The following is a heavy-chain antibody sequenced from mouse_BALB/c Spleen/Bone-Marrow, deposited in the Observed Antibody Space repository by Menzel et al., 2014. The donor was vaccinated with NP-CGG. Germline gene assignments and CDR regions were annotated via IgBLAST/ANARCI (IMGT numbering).Heavy chain of an antibody. CDR1: GYTFTDYY. D-gene: IGHD2-14*01. Sequence: VMLVESGAELARPGASVKLSCKASGYTFTDYYINWVRQRTGQGLEWIGEIYPGNGNTYYNEKFKGKATLTADKSSSTAYMQLSSLTSEDSAVYFCARGGYYRYDGFAYWGQGILVTVSA. J-gene: IGHJ3*01. CDR3: ARGGYYRYDGFAY. CDR2: IYPGNGNT. V-gene: IGHV1-77*01.